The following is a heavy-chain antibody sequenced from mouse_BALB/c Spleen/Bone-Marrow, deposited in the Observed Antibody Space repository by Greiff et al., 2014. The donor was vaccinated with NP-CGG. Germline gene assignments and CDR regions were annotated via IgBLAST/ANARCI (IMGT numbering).Heavy chain of an antibody. V-gene: IGHV1-69*02. D-gene: IGHD2-13*01. CDR2: IDPSDSYT. CDR3: ARGLYGDSVY. J-gene: IGHJ2*01. Sequence: QVQLKQSGADLVKPRASVKLSCKASGYTFTSYWMHWVKQRPGQGLEWIGEIDPSDSYTNYNQKFKGKATLTVDKSSSTAYMQLGSLTSEDSAVYYCARGLYGDSVYWGQGTTLTVSS. CDR1: GYTFTSYW.